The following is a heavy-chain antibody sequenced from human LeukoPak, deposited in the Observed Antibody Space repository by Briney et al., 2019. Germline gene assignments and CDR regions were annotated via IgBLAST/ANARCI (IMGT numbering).Heavy chain of an antibody. J-gene: IGHJ1*01. CDR1: GFTFSSYA. D-gene: IGHD3-3*01. Sequence: PGGSLRLSCAASGFTFSSYAMSWVRQAPGKGLEWVSAISGSGGSTYYADSVKGRFTISRDNSKNTLYLQMNSLRAEDTAVYYCAKNNDFWSGKEYFQHWGQGTLVTVSS. CDR2: ISGSGGST. V-gene: IGHV3-23*01. CDR3: AKNNDFWSGKEYFQH.